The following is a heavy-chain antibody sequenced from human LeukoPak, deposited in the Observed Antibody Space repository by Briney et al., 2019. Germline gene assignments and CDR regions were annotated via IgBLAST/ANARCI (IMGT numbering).Heavy chain of an antibody. Sequence: PGGSLRLSCAASGFTVTDTYVSWVRQAPGKGLQWVSVIYRGGGTHYVDSVMGRFTISRDSSKNMVYLQLNSLRAEDTAVYYCASHAASGSYFFDSWGQGTLVTVSS. D-gene: IGHD1-26*01. CDR3: ASHAASGSYFFDS. CDR2: IYRGGGT. V-gene: IGHV3-53*01. J-gene: IGHJ4*02. CDR1: GFTVTDTY.